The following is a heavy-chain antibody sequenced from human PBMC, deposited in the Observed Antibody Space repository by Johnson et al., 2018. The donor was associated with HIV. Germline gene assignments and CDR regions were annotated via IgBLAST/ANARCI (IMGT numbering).Heavy chain of an antibody. Sequence: GLEWVSYISSSGSTIYYADSVKGRFTISRDNAKNSLYLQMNSLRAEDTAVYYCARDHYYYDSSGYWVGAFDIWGQGTMVTVSS. D-gene: IGHD3-22*01. CDR3: ARDHYYYDSSGYWVGAFDI. J-gene: IGHJ3*02. V-gene: IGHV3-11*04. CDR2: ISSSGSTI.